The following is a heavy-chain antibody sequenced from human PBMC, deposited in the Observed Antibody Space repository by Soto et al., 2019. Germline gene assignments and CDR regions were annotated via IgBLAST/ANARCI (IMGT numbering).Heavy chain of an antibody. J-gene: IGHJ6*02. D-gene: IGHD3-10*01. CDR3: ASSYYGSGSYWFDGMDV. V-gene: IGHV1-69*06. CDR1: GGTFGNSA. CDR2: IIPSFATG. Sequence: ASVKVSCKASGGTFGNSAISWVRQAPGQGLEWMGGIIPSFATGNSAPEFQGRLTITADKSTTTAYMELSSLRSEDTAVYYCASSYYGSGSYWFDGMDVWGQGTTVTVSS.